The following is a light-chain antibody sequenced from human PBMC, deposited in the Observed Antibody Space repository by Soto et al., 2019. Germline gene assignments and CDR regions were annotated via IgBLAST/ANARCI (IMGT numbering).Light chain of an antibody. J-gene: IGKJ4*01. Sequence: EIVMTQSPATLSVSPGERATLSCRASQRVSSNLAWYQQKPGQTPKLLIYVASTRATGIPARFSGGGSGTEFTLTISSLQSEDFAVYYCQQYNVWPLTFGGGTKVVFK. CDR3: QQYNVWPLT. CDR1: QRVSSN. V-gene: IGKV3-15*01. CDR2: VAS.